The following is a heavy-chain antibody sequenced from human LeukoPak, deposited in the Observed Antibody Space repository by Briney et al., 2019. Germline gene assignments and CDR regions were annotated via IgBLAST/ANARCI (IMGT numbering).Heavy chain of an antibody. V-gene: IGHV4-39*01. D-gene: IGHD4-17*01. CDR1: SGSISSSNYF. CDR3: ARDYGDFPYYYMDV. CDR2: IYYSGST. Sequence: PSETLSLTCIVSSGSISSSNYFWGWIRQPPGKGLEWIGRIYYSGSTSYNPSLKSCVTISVDTSKNQFSLNLSYVTAADTAVYFCARDYGDFPYYYMDVWGKGTTVTVS. J-gene: IGHJ6*03.